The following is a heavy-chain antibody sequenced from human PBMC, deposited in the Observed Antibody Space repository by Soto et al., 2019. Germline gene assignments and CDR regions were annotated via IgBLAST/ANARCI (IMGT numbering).Heavy chain of an antibody. Sequence: SETLSLTCTVSGSSISSYYWSWIRLPPEKGLEWIGYIYYSGSTNYNPSLKSRVTISVDTSKNQFSLKLSSVTAADTAVYYGARWNTMIQLGFFDIWSQGTIITVAS. D-gene: IGHD3-22*01. J-gene: IGHJ3*02. CDR2: IYYSGST. CDR1: GSSISSYY. CDR3: ARWNTMIQLGFFDI. V-gene: IGHV4-59*01.